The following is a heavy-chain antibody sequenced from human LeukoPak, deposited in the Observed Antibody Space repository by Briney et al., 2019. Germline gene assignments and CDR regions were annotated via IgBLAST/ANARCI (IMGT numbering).Heavy chain of an antibody. CDR2: ISSSGVSI. CDR3: ARDHDYGDYDS. D-gene: IGHD4-17*01. J-gene: IGHJ5*01. CDR1: GFSFSDYY. Sequence: GGSLRLSCAASGFSFSDYYISWIRQAPGRGLEWISYISSSGVSIHYADSVKGRFTVSRDNTEKLVYLQMNSLRVEDTAVYYCARDHDYGDYDSWGQGTLVTASS. V-gene: IGHV3-11*04.